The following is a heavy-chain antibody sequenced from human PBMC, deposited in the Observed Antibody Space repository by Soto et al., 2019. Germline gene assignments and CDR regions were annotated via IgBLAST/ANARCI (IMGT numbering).Heavy chain of an antibody. Sequence: SETLSLTCAVYGGSFSGYYWSWIRQPPGKGLEWIGEINHSGSTNYNPSLKSRVTISVDTSKNQFSLKLSSVTAADTAVYYCARDGIAAAGTGAFDIWGQGTMVTVSS. CDR1: GGSFSGYY. D-gene: IGHD6-13*01. CDR2: INHSGST. CDR3: ARDGIAAAGTGAFDI. J-gene: IGHJ3*02. V-gene: IGHV4-34*01.